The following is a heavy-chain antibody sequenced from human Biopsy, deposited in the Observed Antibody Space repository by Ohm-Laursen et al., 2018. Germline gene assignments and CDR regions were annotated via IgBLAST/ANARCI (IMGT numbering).Heavy chain of an antibody. Sequence: SETLSLTCTVSGGSISGHFWSWVRQPAGKGLEWIGRIYSNGNTNYNPSLKSRVSMSVDTSKTHFSLNLTSGTAADAAMYYCARDEGLRRAFDIWGQGTLGTVSS. CDR3: ARDEGLRRAFDI. J-gene: IGHJ3*02. CDR2: IYSNGNT. D-gene: IGHD5-12*01. CDR1: GGSISGHF. V-gene: IGHV4-4*07.